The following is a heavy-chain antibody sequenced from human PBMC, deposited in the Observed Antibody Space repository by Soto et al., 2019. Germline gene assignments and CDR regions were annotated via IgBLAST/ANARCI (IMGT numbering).Heavy chain of an antibody. CDR3: ARGAAFNWNNAFDI. D-gene: IGHD1-1*01. CDR1: GFSFSDYA. V-gene: IGHV3-23*05. Sequence: EVQLLESGGELVQPGGSLRLSCAASGFSFSDYAMTWVRQAPGKGLEWVALISTSGSSTLYADSMKGRFIISRDNTKNALYLQMNRLGANDTALYYCARGAAFNWNNAFDIWGQGTMVVVSS. J-gene: IGHJ3*02. CDR2: ISTSGSST.